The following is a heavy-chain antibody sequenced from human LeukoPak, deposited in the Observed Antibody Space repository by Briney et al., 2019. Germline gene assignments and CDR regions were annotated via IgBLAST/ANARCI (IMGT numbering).Heavy chain of an antibody. J-gene: IGHJ4*02. CDR2: IWYDGSNK. D-gene: IGHD3-10*01. Sequence: GGSLTLSCAASGFTFSTYGMHWVRQAPGKGLEWVAVIWYDGSNKYYADSVKGRSTISRDNSKNTLYLQMNSLRAEDTAVYYCARAVGPYDYWGQGTPVTVSS. V-gene: IGHV3-33*01. CDR1: GFTFSTYG. CDR3: ARAVGPYDY.